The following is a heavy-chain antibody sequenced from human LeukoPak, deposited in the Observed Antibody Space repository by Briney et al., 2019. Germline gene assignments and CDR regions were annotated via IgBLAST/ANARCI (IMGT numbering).Heavy chain of an antibody. CDR2: IYHSGST. CDR1: GGSISSSSYY. CDR3: ARASSGWYYFDY. J-gene: IGHJ4*02. V-gene: IGHV4-39*07. D-gene: IGHD6-19*01. Sequence: PSETLSLTCTVSGGSISSSSYYWGWIRQPPGKGLEWIGSIYHSGSTYYNPSLKSRVTISVDTSKNQFSLKLSSVTAADTAVYYCARASSGWYYFDYWGQGTLVTVSS.